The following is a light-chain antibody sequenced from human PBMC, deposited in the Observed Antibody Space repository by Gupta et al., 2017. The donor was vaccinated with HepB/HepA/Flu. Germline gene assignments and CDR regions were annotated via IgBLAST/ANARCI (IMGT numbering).Light chain of an antibody. Sequence: EIVLTQSPATLSLSPGERSTLSCRDSQSVSSYVAWYQQKPGQAPRLIIYDASNSATGSPDRFSGSGSAKDFTLTSIRRENEDSAVYHGQQRINSNTFGHGTKVDIK. CDR1: QSVSSY. CDR2: DAS. J-gene: IGKJ3*01. CDR3: QQRINSNT. V-gene: IGKV3-11*01.